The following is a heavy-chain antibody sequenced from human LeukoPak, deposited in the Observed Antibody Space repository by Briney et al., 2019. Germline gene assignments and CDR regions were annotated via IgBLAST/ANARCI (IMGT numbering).Heavy chain of an antibody. D-gene: IGHD4-17*01. J-gene: IGHJ4*02. CDR2: LKQDGSQK. CDR1: RFTFSSYA. Sequence: GGSLRLSCAASRFTFSSYAMSWVRQAPGKGLEWVATLKQDGSQKYYVDSVKGRFTVSRDNAKNSLYLQMNSLRAEDTAVYYCARESGSVTSEVDFDYWGQGTLVTVSS. CDR3: ARESGSVTSEVDFDY. V-gene: IGHV3-7*01.